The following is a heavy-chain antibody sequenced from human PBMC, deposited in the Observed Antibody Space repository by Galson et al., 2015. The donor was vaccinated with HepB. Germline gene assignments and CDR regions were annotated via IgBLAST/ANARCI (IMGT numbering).Heavy chain of an antibody. CDR3: ARGGDSSSKVAYY. CDR1: GFTFSSYA. V-gene: IGHV3-30*04. CDR2: ISYDGSNK. Sequence: SLRLSCAASGFTFSSYAMHWVRQAPGKGLEWVAVISYDGSNKYYADSVKGRLTISRDNSKNTLYLQMNSLRAEDTAVYYCARGGDSSSKVAYYWGQGTLVTVSS. D-gene: IGHD6-6*01. J-gene: IGHJ4*02.